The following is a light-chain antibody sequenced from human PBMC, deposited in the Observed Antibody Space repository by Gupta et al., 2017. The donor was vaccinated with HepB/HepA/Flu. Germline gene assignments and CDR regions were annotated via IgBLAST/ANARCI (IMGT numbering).Light chain of an antibody. CDR3: QQRSYFVT. Sequence: EIVLTQSPATLSLSPGERATLSCRASQSVGNYLAWYQQKPGQAPRLLIYDTSSRATGIPGRFIGSGSGTDFTLTSNSRETEDFAVYYVQQRSYFVTFGHGTKVDIK. J-gene: IGKJ3*01. CDR1: QSVGNY. V-gene: IGKV3-11*01. CDR2: DTS.